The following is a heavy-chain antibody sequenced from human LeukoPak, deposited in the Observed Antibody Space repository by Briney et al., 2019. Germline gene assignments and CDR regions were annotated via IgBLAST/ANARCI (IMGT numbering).Heavy chain of an antibody. CDR3: VKDSSSGSYFDY. Sequence: GGSLRLSCSASGFTLRRYAMHWVRQAPGTGLEYVSAISRNGGSTYYAASVKGRFTISRDNSRNTLHLQMSSLRVEDTAVYYCVKDSSSGSYFDYWGQGTLVTVSS. CDR1: GFTLRRYA. V-gene: IGHV3-64D*06. CDR2: ISRNGGST. J-gene: IGHJ4*02. D-gene: IGHD3-10*01.